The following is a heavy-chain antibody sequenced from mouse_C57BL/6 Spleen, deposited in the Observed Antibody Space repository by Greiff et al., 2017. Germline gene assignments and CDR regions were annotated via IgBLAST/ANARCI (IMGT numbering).Heavy chain of an antibody. Sequence: EVKLVESGGDLVKPGGSLKLSCAASGFTFSSYGMSWVRQTPDKRLEWVATISSGGSYTYYPDSVKGRFTISRDNAKNTLYLQMSSLKSEDTAMYYCARHIKNWFFDYWGQGTTLTVSS. J-gene: IGHJ2*01. CDR3: ARHIKNWFFDY. CDR1: GFTFSSYG. CDR2: ISSGGSYT. D-gene: IGHD4-1*01. V-gene: IGHV5-6*01.